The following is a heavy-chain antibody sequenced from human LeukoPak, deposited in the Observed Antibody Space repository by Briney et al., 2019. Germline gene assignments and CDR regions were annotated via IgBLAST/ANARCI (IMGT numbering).Heavy chain of an antibody. CDR1: GFTFSSYS. J-gene: IGHJ4*02. V-gene: IGHV3-48*01. Sequence: GGSLRLSCAASGFTFSSYSMNWVRQAPGKGLEWVSSISGSGSGGSTYYADSVKGRFTISRDNAKNSLYLQMNSLRAEDTAVYYCARVTYYYDSSGYPNEIDYWGQGTLVTVSS. D-gene: IGHD3-22*01. CDR3: ARVTYYYDSSGYPNEIDY. CDR2: ISGSGSGGST.